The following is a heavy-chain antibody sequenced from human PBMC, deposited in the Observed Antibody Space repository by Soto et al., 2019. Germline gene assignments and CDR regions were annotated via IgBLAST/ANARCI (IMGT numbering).Heavy chain of an antibody. CDR2: IHSDVTT. J-gene: IGHJ5*02. CDR3: ARELSGSWYNWFDP. D-gene: IGHD6-13*01. Sequence: EMQLVESGGGWIQPGESLRLSCAASGFSVSSNSMNWVRQAPGKGLEWVSVIHSDVTTYFADSVKGRFIISRDNSKNMLYLQMNGWRAEDTAIYYCARELSGSWYNWFDPWGQGTLVTVPS. CDR1: GFSVSSNS. V-gene: IGHV3-53*01.